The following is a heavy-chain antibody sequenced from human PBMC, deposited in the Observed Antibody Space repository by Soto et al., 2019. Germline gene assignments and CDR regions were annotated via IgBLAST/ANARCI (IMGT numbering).Heavy chain of an antibody. D-gene: IGHD1-26*01. CDR3: ARAAGYSGTHYHPPRPVGY. CDR2: VNSDGSKT. J-gene: IGHJ4*02. V-gene: IGHV3-74*01. CDR1: GFTFNTYW. Sequence: EVQLEESGGGLVQPGGSLRLSCTASGFTFNTYWMHWVRQAPGKGLVWVSRVNSDGSKTYYADSVKGRFTISRDNAKNPLYLLMNSLRADDTAVYYCARAAGYSGTHYHPPRPVGYWGQGILVTVSS.